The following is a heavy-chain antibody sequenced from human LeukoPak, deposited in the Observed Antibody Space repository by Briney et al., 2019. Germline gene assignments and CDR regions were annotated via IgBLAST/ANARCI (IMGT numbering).Heavy chain of an antibody. D-gene: IGHD6-6*01. J-gene: IGHJ4*02. CDR3: AKDPNLSSSSGYFDY. CDR1: GFTFSSYW. V-gene: IGHV3-7*03. Sequence: GGSLRLSCAASGFTFSSYWMSWVRQAPGKGLEWVANIKQDGSEKYYVDSVKGRFTISRDNSKNSLYLQMNSLRTEDTALYYCAKDPNLSSSSGYFDYWGQGTLVTVSS. CDR2: IKQDGSEK.